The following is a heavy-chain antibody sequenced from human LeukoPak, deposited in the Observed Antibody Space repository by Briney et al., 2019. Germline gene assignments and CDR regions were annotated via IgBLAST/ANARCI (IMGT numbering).Heavy chain of an antibody. CDR1: GFTFSNYA. Sequence: PGGSLRLSCAASGFTFSNYAMSWVRQAPGKGLEWVSAISGSGGSTYYADSVKGRFTISRDNSKNTLYLQMNSLRAEDTAVYYCAKDTHAYSWFGELFDYWGQGTLVTVSS. CDR3: AKDTHAYSWFGELFDY. D-gene: IGHD3-10*01. CDR2: ISGSGGST. V-gene: IGHV3-23*01. J-gene: IGHJ4*02.